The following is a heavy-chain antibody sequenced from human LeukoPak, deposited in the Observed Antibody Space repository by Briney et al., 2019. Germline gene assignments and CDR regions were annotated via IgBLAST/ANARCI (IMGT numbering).Heavy chain of an antibody. D-gene: IGHD5-18*01. CDR3: ARVDVDTAMPFDY. Sequence: SETLSLTCAVYGGSFSGYYWSWIRQPPGKGLEWIGEINHSGSTNYNPSLKSRVTISVDTSKNQFSLKLSSVTAADTAVYYCARVDVDTAMPFDYWGQGTLVTVSS. CDR2: INHSGST. J-gene: IGHJ4*02. V-gene: IGHV4-34*01. CDR1: GGSFSGYY.